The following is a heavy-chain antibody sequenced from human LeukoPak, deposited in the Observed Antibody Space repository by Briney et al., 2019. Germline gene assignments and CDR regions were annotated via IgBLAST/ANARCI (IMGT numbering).Heavy chain of an antibody. CDR1: GGSISSYY. V-gene: IGHV4-59*08. CDR3: ARHLSSGYYYFDY. J-gene: IGHJ4*02. Sequence: SETLSLTCTVSGGSISSYYWSWIRQPPGKGPEWIGYIYYSGSTNYNPSLKSRVTISVDTSKNQFSLKLSSVTAADTAVYYCARHLSSGYYYFDYWGQGTLVTVSS. D-gene: IGHD3-22*01. CDR2: IYYSGST.